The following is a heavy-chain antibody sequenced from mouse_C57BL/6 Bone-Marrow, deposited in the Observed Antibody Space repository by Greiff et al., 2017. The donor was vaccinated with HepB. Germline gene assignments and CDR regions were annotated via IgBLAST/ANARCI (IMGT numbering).Heavy chain of an antibody. D-gene: IGHD1-1*01. CDR1: GYSITSGYY. CDR3: ARGVVAPDY. J-gene: IGHJ2*01. CDR2: ISYDGSN. Sequence: VQLQESGPGLVKPSQSLSLTCSVTGYSITSGYYWNWIRQFPGNKLEWMGYISYDGSNNYNPSLKNRISITRDTSKNQFFLKLNSVTTEDTATYYCARGVVAPDYWGQGTTLTVSS. V-gene: IGHV3-6*01.